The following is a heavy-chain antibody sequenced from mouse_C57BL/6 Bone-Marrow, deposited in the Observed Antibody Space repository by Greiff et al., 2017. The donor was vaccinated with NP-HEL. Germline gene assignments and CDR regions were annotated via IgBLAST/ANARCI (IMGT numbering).Heavy chain of an antibody. CDR3: ARRHGYFFDY. CDR2: ISDGGSYT. J-gene: IGHJ2*01. D-gene: IGHD2-2*01. Sequence: EVQLVESGGGLVKPGGSLKLSCAASGFTFSSYAMSWVRQTPEKRLEWVATISDGGSYTYYPDNVQGRFTISRDNAKNNLYLQMSHLKSEDTAMYYCARRHGYFFDYWGKGTTLTVSS. CDR1: GFTFSSYA. V-gene: IGHV5-4*01.